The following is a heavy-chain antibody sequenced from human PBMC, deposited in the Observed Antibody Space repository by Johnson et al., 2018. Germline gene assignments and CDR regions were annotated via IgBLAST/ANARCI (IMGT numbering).Heavy chain of an antibody. V-gene: IGHV3-66*02. Sequence: EVQLVESGGGLVQPGGSLRLSCAVSGFTVSSKYMSWVRQAPGKGLEWVSIIYSGGSRYYADSVKGRFTISRDTFNNTVYLQMNILKFEHTELYYCARGGSSGWFTGVFDVWGQGTRVTVSA. CDR2: IYSGGSR. J-gene: IGHJ3*01. D-gene: IGHD6-19*01. CDR1: GFTVSSKY. CDR3: ARGGSSGWFTGVFDV.